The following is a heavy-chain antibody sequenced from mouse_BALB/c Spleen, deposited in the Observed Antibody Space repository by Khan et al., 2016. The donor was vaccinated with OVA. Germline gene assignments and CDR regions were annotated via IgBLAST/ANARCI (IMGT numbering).Heavy chain of an antibody. Sequence: EVQLQESGPGLVKPSQSLSLTCTVTGYSITSGYGWNWIRQSPGNKVEWMGYISYSGSTNYNPSFKRRISITRDTSKNQFFLQLNSVTTEDTATYYCARTARIKYWGQGTTLTVSS. V-gene: IGHV3-2*02. J-gene: IGHJ2*01. D-gene: IGHD1-2*01. CDR2: ISYSGST. CDR3: ARTARIKY. CDR1: GYSITSGYG.